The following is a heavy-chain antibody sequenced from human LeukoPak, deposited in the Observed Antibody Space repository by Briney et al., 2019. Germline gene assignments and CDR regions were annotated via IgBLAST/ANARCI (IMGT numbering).Heavy chain of an antibody. CDR2: IKQDGSEK. J-gene: IGHJ4*02. CDR3: ARHCSSTSCYTHDY. Sequence: GGSLRLSCAASGFTFSSYWMSWVRQAPGKGLEWVANIKQDGSEKYYVDSVKGRFTIYLQMNSLRAEDTAVYYCARHCSSTSCYTHDYWGQGTLVTVSS. CDR1: GFTFSSYW. D-gene: IGHD2-2*02. V-gene: IGHV3-7*01.